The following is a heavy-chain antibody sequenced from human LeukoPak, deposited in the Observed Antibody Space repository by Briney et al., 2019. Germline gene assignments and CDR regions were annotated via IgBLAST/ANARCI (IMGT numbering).Heavy chain of an antibody. CDR1: GGSIGSYY. D-gene: IGHD5-24*01. J-gene: IGHJ4*02. CDR3: ARGGIGRDGYNRFDY. V-gene: IGHV4-59*12. CDR2: IYYSGSA. Sequence: SETLSLTCTVSGGSIGSYYWGWIRQAPGKGLEWMGYIYYSGSAKYNPSLKSRVTISVDTSKNQFSLKLSSVTAADTAVYYCARGGIGRDGYNRFDYWGQGTLVTVSS.